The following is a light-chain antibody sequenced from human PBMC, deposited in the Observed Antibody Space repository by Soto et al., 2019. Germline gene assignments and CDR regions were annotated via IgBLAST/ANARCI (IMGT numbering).Light chain of an antibody. CDR2: KAS. J-gene: IGKJ1*01. V-gene: IGKV1-5*03. Sequence: DIQMTQSPSTLSASVGDRVTITCRASQSISSWLAWYQQKPGKAPKLLIYKASSLESGVPSRFSGSGSGTEFTLTISSLQPDDFATYYRQQYNSYRTFGQGTKVDIK. CDR3: QQYNSYRT. CDR1: QSISSW.